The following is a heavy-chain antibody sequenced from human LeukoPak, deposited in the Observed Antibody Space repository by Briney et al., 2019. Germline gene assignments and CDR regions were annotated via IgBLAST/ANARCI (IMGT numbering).Heavy chain of an antibody. CDR2: ISYDGSNK. Sequence: LTGGSLRLSCAASGFTFSSYAVHWVRQAPGKGLEWVAVISYDGSNKYYADSVKGRFTISRDNSKNTLYLQMNSLRAEDTAVYYCARGTAAAIPSKGLDYWGQGTLVTVSS. V-gene: IGHV3-30-3*01. CDR1: GFTFSSYA. D-gene: IGHD6-13*01. CDR3: ARGTAAAIPSKGLDY. J-gene: IGHJ4*02.